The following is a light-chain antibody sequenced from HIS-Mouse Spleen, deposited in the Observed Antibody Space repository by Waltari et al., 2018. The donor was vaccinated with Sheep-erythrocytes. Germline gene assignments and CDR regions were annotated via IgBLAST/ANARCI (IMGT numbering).Light chain of an antibody. CDR3: QAWDSSTAV. Sequence: SYELTQPPSVSVSPGPTAGITCSGDKWWDTYAFWYQQKPGQSPVLVIYQDSKRPSVTPERFSGSNSGNTATLTISGTQAMDEADYYCQAWDSSTAVFGGGTKLTVL. CDR2: QDS. V-gene: IGLV3-1*01. CDR1: KWWDTY. J-gene: IGLJ2*01.